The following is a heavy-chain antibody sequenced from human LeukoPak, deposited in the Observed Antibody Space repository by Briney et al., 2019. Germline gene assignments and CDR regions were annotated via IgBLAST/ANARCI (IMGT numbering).Heavy chain of an antibody. CDR1: GFTFRTYA. V-gene: IGHV3-23*01. CDR3: ALSSIHKDYYFGMDV. D-gene: IGHD2-2*01. CDR2: ISGNGVST. J-gene: IGHJ6*02. Sequence: GGSLRLSCAASGFTFRTYAMSWVRQAPGKGLEWVSGISGNGVSTYYADPVKGRFTVSRDNAKRSLYLQIESLRDDDTAVYHCALSSIHKDYYFGMDVWGQGTTVTVSS.